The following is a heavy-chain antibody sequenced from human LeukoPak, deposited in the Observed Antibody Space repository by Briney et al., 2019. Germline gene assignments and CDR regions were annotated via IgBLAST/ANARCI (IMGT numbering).Heavy chain of an antibody. CDR3: ARGRNYYDSSGYYYVGGDY. Sequence: GGSLRLSCAASGFTFSSYSMNWVRQAPGKGLEWVSSISSSSSYIYYADSVKGRFTISRDNAKDSLYLQMNSRRAEDTAVYYCARGRNYYDSSGYYYVGGDYWGQGTLVTVSS. CDR2: ISSSSSYI. CDR1: GFTFSSYS. J-gene: IGHJ4*02. D-gene: IGHD3-22*01. V-gene: IGHV3-21*01.